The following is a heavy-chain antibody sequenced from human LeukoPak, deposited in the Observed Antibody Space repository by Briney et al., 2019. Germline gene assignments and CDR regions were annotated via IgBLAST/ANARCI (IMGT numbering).Heavy chain of an antibody. D-gene: IGHD6-19*01. Sequence: PSETLSLTCTVSGGSISSYYWSWIRQPPGKGLEWNGYIYYSGSTNYNPSLKSRVTISVDTSKNQFSLKLSSVTAADTAVYYCARDRGSGWYGYWGQGTLVTVSS. J-gene: IGHJ4*02. CDR2: IYYSGST. CDR3: ARDRGSGWYGY. V-gene: IGHV4-59*01. CDR1: GGSISSYY.